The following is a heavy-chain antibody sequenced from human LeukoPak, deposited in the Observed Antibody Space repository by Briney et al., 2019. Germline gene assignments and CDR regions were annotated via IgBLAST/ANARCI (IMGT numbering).Heavy chain of an antibody. Sequence: SQTLSLTCTVSGGSISSGGYYWSWIRQPPGKGLEWIGYIYHSGSTYYNPSLKSRVTISVDRSKNQFSLKLSSVTAADTAVYYCARDRIAAGRYYFDYWGQGTLVTVSS. D-gene: IGHD6-13*01. CDR2: IYHSGST. J-gene: IGHJ4*02. V-gene: IGHV4-30-2*01. CDR3: ARDRIAAGRYYFDY. CDR1: GGSISSGGYY.